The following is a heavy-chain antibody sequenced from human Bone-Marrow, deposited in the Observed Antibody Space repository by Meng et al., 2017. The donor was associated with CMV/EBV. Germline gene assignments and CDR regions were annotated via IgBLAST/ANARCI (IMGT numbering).Heavy chain of an antibody. CDR3: AREYSSSLYYYYYGMDV. CDR1: GYTFTGYY. Sequence: ASVKVSCKASGYTFTGYYMHWVRQAPGQGLEWMGWINPNSGGTNYAQKFQGRVTMTRGTSISTAYMELSRLRSDDTAVYYCAREYSSSLYYYYYGMDVWGQGTTVTVSS. V-gene: IGHV1-2*02. D-gene: IGHD6-6*01. J-gene: IGHJ6*02. CDR2: INPNSGGT.